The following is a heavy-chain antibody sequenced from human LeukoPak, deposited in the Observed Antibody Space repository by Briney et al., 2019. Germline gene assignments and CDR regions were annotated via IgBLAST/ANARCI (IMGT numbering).Heavy chain of an antibody. CDR2: INPHSGGT. V-gene: IGHV1-2*02. D-gene: IGHD2-2*01. CDR1: GYTFTGYY. CDR3: VRDRTKYCSSTSCPLDY. J-gene: IGHJ4*02. Sequence: ASVKVSCKASGYTFTGYYLHWVRQAPGQGLEWMGWINPHSGGTNYAQKFQGRVTMTRDTSISTAYMELSRLRSDDTAVYYCVRDRTKYCSSTSCPLDYWGQGTLVTVSS.